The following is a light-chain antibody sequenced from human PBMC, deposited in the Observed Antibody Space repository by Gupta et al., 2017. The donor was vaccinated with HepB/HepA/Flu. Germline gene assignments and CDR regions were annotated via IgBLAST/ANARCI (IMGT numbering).Light chain of an antibody. Sequence: QTVVTQEPSFSVSPGGTVTLTCGLSSGSVSTSYYPSWYQQTPGQAPRTLIYSTNSRSSGVPDRFSGSIRGNKAALTITGAQADEESDYYCLLDLGSGIWVCGGGTKLTVL. CDR3: LLDLGSGIWV. V-gene: IGLV8-61*01. J-gene: IGLJ3*02. CDR1: SGSVSTSYY. CDR2: STN.